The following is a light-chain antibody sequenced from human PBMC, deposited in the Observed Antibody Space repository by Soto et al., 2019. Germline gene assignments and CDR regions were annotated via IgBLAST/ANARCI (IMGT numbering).Light chain of an antibody. CDR1: SSNIGAGYD. Sequence: LTQPPSVSGAPGQMVTISCTGSSSNIGAGYDVHWYQQRPGTAPKLLIFGNINRPSGVPDRFSGSKSGTSASLAITGLQAEDEGDYYCQSYDSTLSARYVFGTGTKVTVL. V-gene: IGLV1-40*01. J-gene: IGLJ1*01. CDR2: GNI. CDR3: QSYDSTLSARYV.